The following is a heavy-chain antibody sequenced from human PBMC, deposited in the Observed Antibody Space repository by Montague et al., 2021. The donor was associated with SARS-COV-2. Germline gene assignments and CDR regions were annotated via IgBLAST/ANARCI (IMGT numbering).Heavy chain of an antibody. CDR1: GASTSSTNYY. CDR2: IYSSGVT. D-gene: IGHD1-26*01. Sequence: TLSLTCTVSGASTSSTNYYWSWIRQPAGKGLEWIGRIYSSGVTNYNPSLKSRVSISIDTSKNEFSLKLSSVTAADTAVYFCARGLVWGATTGFDIWGQGTMVTVSS. CDR3: ARGLVWGATTGFDI. V-gene: IGHV4-61*02. J-gene: IGHJ3*02.